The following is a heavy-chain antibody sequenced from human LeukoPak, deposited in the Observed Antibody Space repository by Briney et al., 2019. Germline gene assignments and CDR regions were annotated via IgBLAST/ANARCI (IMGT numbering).Heavy chain of an antibody. Sequence: SETLSLTCAVSGGSISSGGYSWSWIRRPPGKGLEWIGYIYHSGSTYYNPSLKSRVTISVDRSKNQFSLKLSSVTAADTAVYYCARNEGGSFDYWGQGTLVTVSS. V-gene: IGHV4-30-2*01. CDR1: GGSISSGGYS. CDR3: ARNEGGSFDY. D-gene: IGHD1-26*01. J-gene: IGHJ4*02. CDR2: IYHSGST.